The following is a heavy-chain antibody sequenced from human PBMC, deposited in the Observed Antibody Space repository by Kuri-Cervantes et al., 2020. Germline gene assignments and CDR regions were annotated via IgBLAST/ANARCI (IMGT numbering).Heavy chain of an antibody. Sequence: GSLRLSCTVSGGSISSYYWSWIRQPPGKGLEWIGYIYYSGSTNYNPSLKSRVTISVDTSKNQFSLKLSSVTAADTAAYYCAREGRDYYYYYYMDVWGKGTTVTVSS. D-gene: IGHD2-15*01. J-gene: IGHJ6*03. V-gene: IGHV4-59*01. CDR2: IYYSGST. CDR3: AREGRDYYYYYYMDV. CDR1: GGSISSYY.